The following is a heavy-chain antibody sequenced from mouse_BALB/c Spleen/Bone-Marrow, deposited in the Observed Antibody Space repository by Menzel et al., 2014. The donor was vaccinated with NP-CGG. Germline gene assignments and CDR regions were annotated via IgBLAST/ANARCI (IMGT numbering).Heavy chain of an antibody. CDR1: GFTFSSYA. D-gene: IGHD1-1*01. V-gene: IGHV5-9-3*01. Sequence: EVQLQQSGGGLVKPGGSLKLSCAASGFTFSSYAMSWVRQTPEKRLEWVATISSGGSYTYYPDSVKGQFTISRDNAKNTLYLQMSSLRSEDTAMYYCARPPYYGSSEWYFDVWGAGTTVTVSS. J-gene: IGHJ1*01. CDR2: ISSGGSYT. CDR3: ARPPYYGSSEWYFDV.